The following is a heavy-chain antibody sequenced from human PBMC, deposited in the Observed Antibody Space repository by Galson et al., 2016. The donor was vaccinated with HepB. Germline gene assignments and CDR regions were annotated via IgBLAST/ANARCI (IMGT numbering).Heavy chain of an antibody. V-gene: IGHV4-34*01. Sequence: SETLSLTCAVSGGSLSGHYWTWIRQPPGRGLEWIGEIHRSGRTKYNPSLKSRVTISVDTSKNQFSLHVRSVTAADTAVYYCARGGQEWAIPPYYHYYMDVWGRGTTVTVSS. D-gene: IGHD3-3*01. J-gene: IGHJ6*03. CDR2: IHRSGRT. CDR3: ARGGQEWAIPPYYHYYMDV. CDR1: GGSLSGHY.